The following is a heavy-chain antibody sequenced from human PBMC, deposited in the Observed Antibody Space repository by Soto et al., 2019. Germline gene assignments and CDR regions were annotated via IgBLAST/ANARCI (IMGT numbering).Heavy chain of an antibody. D-gene: IGHD6-25*01. J-gene: IGHJ4*02. CDR1: RGANSSGTNF. V-gene: IGHV4-39*01. CDR2: IYYSGRT. Sequence: SETLPQTCTVSRGANSSGTNFWAWIRQPPRKGLEWIANIYYSGRTFVHPSLKSRVTISLDTSKQQFSLKLRSVTAADTAVYYCARHEAGWYFASWGQGTLVTVSS. CDR3: ARHEAGWYFAS.